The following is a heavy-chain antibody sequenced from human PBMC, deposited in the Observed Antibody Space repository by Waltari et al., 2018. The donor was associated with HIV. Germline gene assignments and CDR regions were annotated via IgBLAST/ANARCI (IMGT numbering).Heavy chain of an antibody. CDR2: ITDTGIRT. Sequence: EVQLLESGGDLVHPGGSLRLSFVASGFPFNYYAISWVRQAPGKGLEWVSGITDTGIRTHYADSVKGRFTISRDNSKNTLNLQMNSLRAEDTAVYYCAKGGASFGFDPWGQGTLVTVSS. CDR1: GFPFNYYA. V-gene: IGHV3-23*01. D-gene: IGHD1-26*01. CDR3: AKGGASFGFDP. J-gene: IGHJ5*02.